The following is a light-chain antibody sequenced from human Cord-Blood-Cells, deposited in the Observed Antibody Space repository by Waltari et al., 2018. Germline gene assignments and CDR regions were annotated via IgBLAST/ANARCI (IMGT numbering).Light chain of an antibody. J-gene: IGLJ3*02. CDR3: AAWDDSLNGFWV. CDR2: SNN. Sequence: QSVLTQPPSASGTTGQRVTLPCSGSSSKIGRNTVNWYQQLPGPAPKLLIYSNNQRPSGVPDRFSGSKSGTSASLAISGLQSEDEADYYCAAWDDSLNGFWVFGGGTKLTVL. V-gene: IGLV1-44*01. CDR1: SSKIGRNT.